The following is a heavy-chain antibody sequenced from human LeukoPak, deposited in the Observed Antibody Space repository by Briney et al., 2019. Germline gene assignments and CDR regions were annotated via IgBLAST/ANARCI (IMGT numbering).Heavy chain of an antibody. J-gene: IGHJ4*02. D-gene: IGHD2-15*01. CDR1: GFTFSNYW. V-gene: IGHV3-74*01. CDR3: ACYGIAPPY. Sequence: GGSLRLSCAASGFTFSNYWMHWVRQAPGKGLVWVSHIYNDGSSTSYADSVKGRFTISRDNAKNTLYLQMNSLRAEDTAVYYCACYGIAPPYWGQGTLVTVSS. CDR2: IYNDGSST.